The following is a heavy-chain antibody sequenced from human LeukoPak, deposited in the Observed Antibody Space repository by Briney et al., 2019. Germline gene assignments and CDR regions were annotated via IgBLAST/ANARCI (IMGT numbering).Heavy chain of an antibody. D-gene: IGHD6-19*01. Sequence: PSETLSLTCTVSGGSISSYYWSWIRQPAGKGLEWIGRIYTSGSTNYNPSLKSRVTMSVGTSKNQFSLKLSSVTAADTAVYYCARIVGIAVAGIWYPPPPPFDYWGQGTLVTVSS. V-gene: IGHV4-4*07. CDR3: ARIVGIAVAGIWYPPPPPFDY. CDR1: GGSISSYY. J-gene: IGHJ4*02. CDR2: IYTSGST.